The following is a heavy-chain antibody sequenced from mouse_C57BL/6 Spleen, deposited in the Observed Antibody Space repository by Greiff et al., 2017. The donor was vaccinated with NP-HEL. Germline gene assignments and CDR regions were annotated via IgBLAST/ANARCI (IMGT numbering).Heavy chain of an antibody. Sequence: VQLQQSGTVLARPGASVKMSCKTSGYTFTSYWMHWVKQRPGQGLEWIGAIYPGNSDTSYNQKFKGKAKLTAVTSASTAYMELSSLTNEDSAVYYCTREGLYDGYYVLAYWGQGTLVTVSA. CDR2: IYPGNSDT. CDR3: TREGLYDGYYVLAY. J-gene: IGHJ3*01. D-gene: IGHD2-3*01. V-gene: IGHV1-5*01. CDR1: GYTFTSYW.